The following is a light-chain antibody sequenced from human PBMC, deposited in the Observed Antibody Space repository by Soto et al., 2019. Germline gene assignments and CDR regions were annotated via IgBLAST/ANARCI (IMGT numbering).Light chain of an antibody. V-gene: IGKV3-20*01. Sequence: EIMMTQSPGTLSVSPGEGATLSCTASQSVNLNLAWYQQKPGQAPRLLIFGASSRATGIPDRFSGSGSGTDFTLTISRLEPEDFAVFYCQQYGTTPYTFGQGTKLEIK. CDR3: QQYGTTPYT. J-gene: IGKJ2*01. CDR2: GAS. CDR1: QSVNLN.